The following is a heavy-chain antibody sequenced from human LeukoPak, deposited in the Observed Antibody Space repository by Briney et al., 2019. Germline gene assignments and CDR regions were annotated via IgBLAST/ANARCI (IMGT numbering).Heavy chain of an antibody. J-gene: IGHJ4*02. CDR3: ASRGHSGYAVFDY. Sequence: ASVKVSCKASGYTFTSYYMHWVRQAPGQGLEWMGIINPSGGSTSYAQKFQGRVAMTRDTSTSTVYMELSSLRSEDTAVYYCASRGHSGYAVFDYWGQGTLVTVSS. D-gene: IGHD5-12*01. V-gene: IGHV1-46*01. CDR1: GYTFTSYY. CDR2: INPSGGST.